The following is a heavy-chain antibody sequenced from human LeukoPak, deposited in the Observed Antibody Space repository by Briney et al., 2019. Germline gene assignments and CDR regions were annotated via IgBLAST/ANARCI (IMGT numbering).Heavy chain of an antibody. V-gene: IGHV4-34*01. CDR2: INHSGST. Sequence: SETLSLTCAVYGGSFSGYYWSWIRQPPGKGLEWIGEINHSGSTNYNPSLKCRVTISVDTSKNQFSLKLSSVTAADTAVYYCASVDIAVAGKFDYWGQGTLVTVSS. J-gene: IGHJ4*02. CDR1: GGSFSGYY. D-gene: IGHD6-19*01. CDR3: ASVDIAVAGKFDY.